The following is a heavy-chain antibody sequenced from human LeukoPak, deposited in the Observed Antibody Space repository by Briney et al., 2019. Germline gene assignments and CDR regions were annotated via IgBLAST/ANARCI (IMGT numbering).Heavy chain of an antibody. CDR3: AKEGGIAAAGTWDY. V-gene: IGHV3-30*18. CDR2: ISYDGSNK. Sequence: GGSLRLSCAASGFTFSSYGMHWVRQAPGKGLEWVAVISYDGSNKYYADSVKGRFTISRDNSKNTLYLQMNSLRAEDTAVYYCAKEGGIAAAGTWDYWGQGTLVTVSS. J-gene: IGHJ4*02. D-gene: IGHD6-13*01. CDR1: GFTFSSYG.